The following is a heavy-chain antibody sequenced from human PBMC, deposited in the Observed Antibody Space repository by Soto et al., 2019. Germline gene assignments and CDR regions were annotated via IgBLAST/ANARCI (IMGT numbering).Heavy chain of an antibody. V-gene: IGHV1-69*13. CDR2: IIPIFDTA. J-gene: IGHJ3*02. Sequence: GASVKVSCKASGGTFSSFAISWVRQAPGPGLEWMGGIIPIFDTATYAQKFQGRVTITADESTSTAYMELSSLRSEDTAVYYCARGKNNYDFWSGSQSALDIWGQGTMVTVSS. D-gene: IGHD3-3*01. CDR3: ARGKNNYDFWSGSQSALDI. CDR1: GGTFSSFA.